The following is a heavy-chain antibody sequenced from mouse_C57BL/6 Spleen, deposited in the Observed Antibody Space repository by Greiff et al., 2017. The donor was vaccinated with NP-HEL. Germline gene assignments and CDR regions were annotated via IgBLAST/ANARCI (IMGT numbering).Heavy chain of an antibody. D-gene: IGHD2-3*01. V-gene: IGHV5-17*01. CDR3: AIDGYSYWYFDV. Sequence: EVKLMESGGGLVKPGGSLKLSCAASGFTFSDYGMHWVRQAPEKGLEWVAYISSGSSTIYYADTVKGRFTISRDNAKNTLFLQMTSLRSEDTAMYYCAIDGYSYWYFDVWGTGTTVTVSS. CDR1: GFTFSDYG. J-gene: IGHJ1*03. CDR2: ISSGSSTI.